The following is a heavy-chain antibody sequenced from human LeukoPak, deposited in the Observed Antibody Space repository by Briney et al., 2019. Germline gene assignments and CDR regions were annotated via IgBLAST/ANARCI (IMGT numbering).Heavy chain of an antibody. Sequence: PSETLSLTCAVYGGSFSGYYWSWIRQPPGKGLEWIEEINHSGSTNHNPSLKSRVTISVDTSKNQFSLKLSSVTAADTAVYYCARHTYYYDSSGYYLVHYYFDYWGQGTLVTVSS. CDR3: ARHTYYYDSSGYYLVHYYFDY. D-gene: IGHD3-22*01. CDR1: GGSFSGYY. V-gene: IGHV4-34*01. CDR2: INHSGST. J-gene: IGHJ4*02.